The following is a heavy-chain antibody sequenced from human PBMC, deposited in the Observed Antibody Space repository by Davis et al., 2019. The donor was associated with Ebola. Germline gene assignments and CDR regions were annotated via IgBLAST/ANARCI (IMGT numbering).Heavy chain of an antibody. D-gene: IGHD4-11*01. CDR2: IIPILGTA. Sequence: SVKVSCKASGGTFSSYAISWVRQAPGQGLEWMGRIIPILGTANYAQKFQGRVTITADESTSTAYMELSSLRSEDTAVYYCARGSQSKYYYYYGMDVWGQGTTVTVSS. CDR3: ARGSQSKYYYYYGMDV. J-gene: IGHJ6*02. V-gene: IGHV1-69*11. CDR1: GGTFSSYA.